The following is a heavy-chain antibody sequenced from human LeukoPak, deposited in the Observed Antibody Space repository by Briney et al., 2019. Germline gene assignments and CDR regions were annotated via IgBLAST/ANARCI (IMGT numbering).Heavy chain of an antibody. J-gene: IGHJ6*03. Sequence: PGGSLKLSCAASGFTFSGSAMHWVRQASGKGLEWVGRIRSKANSYATAYAASVKGRFTISRDDSKNTGYLQMNSLKTEDTAVYYCTREYDFWSGYRYYYYYYYMDVWGKGTTVTVSS. V-gene: IGHV3-73*01. D-gene: IGHD3-3*01. CDR3: TREYDFWSGYRYYYYYYYMDV. CDR1: GFTFSGSA. CDR2: IRSKANSYAT.